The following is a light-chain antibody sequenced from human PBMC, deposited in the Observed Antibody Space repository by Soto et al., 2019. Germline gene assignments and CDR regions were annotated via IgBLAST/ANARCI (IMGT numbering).Light chain of an antibody. V-gene: IGLV3-21*04. Sequence: SYELTQPPSVSVAPGKTARITCGGNNIGSKSVHWYQQKPGQAPVLVIYYDSDRPSGIPERFSGSNSGNTATLTISRVEVGDEADYYCQVWDSRSDHVVFGGGTKLTVL. CDR1: NIGSKS. CDR3: QVWDSRSDHVV. CDR2: YDS. J-gene: IGLJ2*01.